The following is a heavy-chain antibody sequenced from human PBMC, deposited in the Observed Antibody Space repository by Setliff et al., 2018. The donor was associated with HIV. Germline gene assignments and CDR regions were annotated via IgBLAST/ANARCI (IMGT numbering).Heavy chain of an antibody. CDR3: ARGRPFGKFVDYFDS. D-gene: IGHD2-21*01. CDR1: GGSFSGFY. CDR2: IFYNENT. V-gene: IGHV4-34*01. Sequence: SETLSLTCAVYGGSFSGFYWNWIRQHPGKGLEWIGYIFYNENTQYDPSLKSRVSMSVDTSKNQFSLNLRTVTAADTAIYFCARGRPFGKFVDYFDSWGQGKLVTVSS. J-gene: IGHJ4*02.